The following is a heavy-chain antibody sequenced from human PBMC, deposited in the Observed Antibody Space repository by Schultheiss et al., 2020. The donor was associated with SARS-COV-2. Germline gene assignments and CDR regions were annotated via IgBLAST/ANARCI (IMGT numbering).Heavy chain of an antibody. Sequence: GESLKISCAASGFTFSSYAMSWVRQAPGKGLEWVSAISGSGGSTYYADSVKGRFTISRDNSKNTLYLQMNSLRAEDTAVYYCARDTSGCNDYWGQGTLVTVSS. J-gene: IGHJ4*02. CDR2: ISGSGGST. CDR1: GFTFSSYA. V-gene: IGHV3-23*01. D-gene: IGHD6-19*01. CDR3: ARDTSGCNDY.